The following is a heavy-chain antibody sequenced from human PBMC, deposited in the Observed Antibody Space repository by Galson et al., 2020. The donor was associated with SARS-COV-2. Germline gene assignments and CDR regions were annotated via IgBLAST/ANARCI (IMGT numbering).Heavy chain of an antibody. CDR2: IYSGGST. J-gene: IGHJ6*02. Sequence: GGSLRLSCAASGFTFRNYWMHWVRQAPGKGLVWVSVIYSGGSTYYADSVKGRFTISRDNSKNTLYLQMNSLRAEDAAVYYCARDARLVYYGMDVWGQGTTVTVSS. CDR3: ARDARLVYYGMDV. D-gene: IGHD2-8*01. CDR1: GFTFRNYW. V-gene: IGHV3-66*02.